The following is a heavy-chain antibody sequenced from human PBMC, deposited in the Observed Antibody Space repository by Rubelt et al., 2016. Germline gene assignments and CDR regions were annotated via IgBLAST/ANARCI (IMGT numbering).Heavy chain of an antibody. CDR3: ARWGGGCSSTSCYAFYYGMDV. J-gene: IGHJ6*02. Sequence: QVQLVESGGGLVQPGGSLRLSCAASGFTFSSYAMHWVRQAPGKGLEWLAVISYDGSNKYYADSVKGRFTISRVNSKDTVYRQMNRLRGEDTAVYYCARWGGGCSSTSCYAFYYGMDVWGQGTTVTVSS. V-gene: IGHV3-30*04. CDR1: GFTFSSYA. CDR2: ISYDGSNK. D-gene: IGHD2-2*01.